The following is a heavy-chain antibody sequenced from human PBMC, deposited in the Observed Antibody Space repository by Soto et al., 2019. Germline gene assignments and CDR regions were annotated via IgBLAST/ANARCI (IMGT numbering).Heavy chain of an antibody. CDR1: GFTFSSYG. D-gene: IGHD6-13*01. CDR2: IWYDGSNK. J-gene: IGHJ6*02. Sequence: QVQLVESGGGVVQPGRSLRLSCAASGFTFSSYGMHWVRQAPGKGLEWVAVIWYDGSNKYYADSVKGRFTISRDNSKNTLYLQMNSLRAEDTAVYYCARDSQNTLYSSSWYEVTYYYYYYGMDVWGQGTTVTVSS. V-gene: IGHV3-33*01. CDR3: ARDSQNTLYSSSWYEVTYYYYYYGMDV.